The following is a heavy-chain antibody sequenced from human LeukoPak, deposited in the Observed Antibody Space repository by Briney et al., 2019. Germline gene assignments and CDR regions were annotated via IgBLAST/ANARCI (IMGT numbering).Heavy chain of an antibody. CDR1: GFTFDDYA. J-gene: IGHJ5*02. Sequence: GRSLRLSCAASGFTFDDYAMHWVRQAPGKGLEWVSGISWNSGSIGYADSVKGRFTISRDNAKNSLYLQMNSLRAEDTALYYCAKALGYSYGNWFDLWGQGTLVTVSS. V-gene: IGHV3-9*01. D-gene: IGHD5-18*01. CDR3: AKALGYSYGNWFDL. CDR2: ISWNSGSI.